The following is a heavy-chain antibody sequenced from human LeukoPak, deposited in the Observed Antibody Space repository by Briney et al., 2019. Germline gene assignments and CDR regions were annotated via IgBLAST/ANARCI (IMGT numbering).Heavy chain of an antibody. D-gene: IGHD3-22*01. CDR2: INHSGST. CDR3: ARGRGRHYYDSSGYSYYFDY. Sequence: SETLSPTCAVYGGSFSGYYWSWIRQPPGKGLEWIGEINHSGSTNYNPSLKSRVTISVDTSKNQFSLKLSSVTAADTAVYYCARGRGRHYYDSSGYSYYFDYWGQGTLVTVSS. J-gene: IGHJ4*02. CDR1: GGSFSGYY. V-gene: IGHV4-34*01.